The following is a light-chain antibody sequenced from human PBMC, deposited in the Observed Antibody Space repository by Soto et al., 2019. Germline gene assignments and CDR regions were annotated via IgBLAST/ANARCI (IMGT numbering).Light chain of an antibody. CDR1: QYVGNY. V-gene: IGKV1-33*01. CDR2: GAS. CDR3: QQYDNSILS. Sequence: IRLTQSPSSRSALFGDSVPITCQASQYVGNYLNWYQQKPGEAPRLLISGASNMDPGVPPRFSGGGSGADFTFIISSLQPEDVAAYSCQQYDNSILSFGGGTKVDI. J-gene: IGKJ4*01.